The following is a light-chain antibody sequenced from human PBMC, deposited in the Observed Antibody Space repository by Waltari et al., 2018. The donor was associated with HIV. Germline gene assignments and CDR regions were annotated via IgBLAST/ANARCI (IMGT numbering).Light chain of an antibody. CDR1: SSDVGTYDL. V-gene: IGLV2-23*02. CDR3: CSYRGSNTWV. Sequence: QSALTQPASVSGSPGQSITVYCTGTSSDVGTYDLVSWYQQHPGKAPKLMIYEVTKRPSGVSNRFSGSKSGNTASLTVSGLQADDEAEYYCCSYRGSNTWVFGGGTKVTVL. CDR2: EVT. J-gene: IGLJ3*02.